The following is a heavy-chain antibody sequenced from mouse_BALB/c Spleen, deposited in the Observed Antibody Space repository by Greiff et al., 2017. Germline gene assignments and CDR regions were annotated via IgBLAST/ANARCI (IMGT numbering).Heavy chain of an antibody. D-gene: IGHD1-2*01. CDR3: KKNGKSLIHGMDY. CDR2: INPSNGGT. CDR1: GYTFTSSS. Sequence: VQLQQSGAELVKPGASVKLSCKASGYTFTSSSMYWVKQRPGQGLEWIGEINPSNGGTNYNQKFKSKNTLTVDTSSSTAYMQLSSLTSEDSAVYYSKKNGKSLIHGMDYWGQGTTVTVSA. J-gene: IGHJ4*01. V-gene: IGHV1S16*01.